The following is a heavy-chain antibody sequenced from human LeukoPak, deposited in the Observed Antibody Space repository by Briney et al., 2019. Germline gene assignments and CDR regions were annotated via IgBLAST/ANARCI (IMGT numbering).Heavy chain of an antibody. CDR2: IIPIFGTA. CDR3: ARGHSSGPGDY. CDR1: GGTFSSYA. D-gene: IGHD6-19*01. V-gene: IGHV1-69*05. J-gene: IGHJ4*02. Sequence: SVTVSCKASGGTFSSYAISWVRQAPGQGLEWMGRIIPIFGTANYAQKFQGRVTITTDGSTSTAYMELSSLRSEDTAVYYCARGHSSGPGDYWGQGTLVTVSS.